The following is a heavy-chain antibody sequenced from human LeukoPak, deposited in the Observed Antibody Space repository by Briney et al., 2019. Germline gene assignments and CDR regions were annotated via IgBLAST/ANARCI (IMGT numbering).Heavy chain of an antibody. Sequence: SETLSLTCAVSGDSVTSGIYYWGWIRQPPGEGLEWIGSMYYTGNTYYNPSLKSRVTISVDTSKNQFSLKLSSVTAADTAVYYCARAIAVAGTWGTPTVSFDHWGQGTLVTVSS. D-gene: IGHD6-19*01. CDR3: ARAIAVAGTWGTPTVSFDH. CDR2: MYYTGNT. V-gene: IGHV4-39*07. CDR1: GDSVTSGIYY. J-gene: IGHJ4*02.